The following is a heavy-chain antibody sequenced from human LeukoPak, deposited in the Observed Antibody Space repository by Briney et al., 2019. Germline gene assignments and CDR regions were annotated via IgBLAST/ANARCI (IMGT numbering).Heavy chain of an antibody. V-gene: IGHV3-23*01. Sequence: GGSLRLSCAASGFTFSNFAMSWVRQVPGKGLEWVSGIAGSGGPTYHANSVKGRFTISRDNSKNTLYLQMNSLRAEDTAVYYCAKAAGAAAGTVDAFDIWGQGTMVTVSS. D-gene: IGHD6-13*01. J-gene: IGHJ3*02. CDR2: IAGSGGPT. CDR1: GFTFSNFA. CDR3: AKAAGAAAGTVDAFDI.